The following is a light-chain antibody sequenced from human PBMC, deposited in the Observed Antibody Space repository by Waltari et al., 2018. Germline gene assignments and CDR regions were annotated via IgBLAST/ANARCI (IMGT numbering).Light chain of an antibody. J-gene: IGLJ2*01. CDR3: CSYAGTYTFDVV. CDR1: SSDVGGYDY. V-gene: IGLV2-11*01. Sequence: QSALTQPRSVSGSPGQSVTISCTGTSSDVGGYDYVSWYQQHPGKAPKLMIYDVTKRPSGVPDRFPGSKSGNTASLTISGLQAEDEADYYCCSYAGTYTFDVVFGGGTKLTVL. CDR2: DVT.